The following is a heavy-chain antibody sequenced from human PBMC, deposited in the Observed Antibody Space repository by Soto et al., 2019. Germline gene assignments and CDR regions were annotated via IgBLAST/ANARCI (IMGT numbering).Heavy chain of an antibody. V-gene: IGHV3-23*01. J-gene: IGHJ5*02. CDR3: ARDPAP. CDR2: LSRSGGDT. Sequence: GGSLRLSCVVSGVTFSSYAMSWVRQAPGKGLEWVSSLSRSGGDTYYADSVRGRFTISRDNSNNTLYLQLNSLRADDTAVYYCARDPAPWGQGTLVTVSS. CDR1: GVTFSSYA.